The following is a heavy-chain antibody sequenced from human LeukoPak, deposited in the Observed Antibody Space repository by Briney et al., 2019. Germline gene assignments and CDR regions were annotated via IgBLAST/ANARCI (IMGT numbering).Heavy chain of an antibody. D-gene: IGHD5-24*01. V-gene: IGHV4-59*01. CDR3: ARGGGYNLLIDS. J-gene: IGHJ4*02. CDR2: IYYSGGT. Sequence: SETLSLTCSVSRGSLDSYYWSWIRQPPGKGLEWIGYIYYSGGTNYNPSLKSRVTLSVDTSKNQFSLELNSATAADTAVYYCARGGGYNLLIDSWGQGTLVTVSS. CDR1: RGSLDSYY.